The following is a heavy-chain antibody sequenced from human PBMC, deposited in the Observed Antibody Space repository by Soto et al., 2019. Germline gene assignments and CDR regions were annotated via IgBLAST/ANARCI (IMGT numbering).Heavy chain of an antibody. CDR2: VVVGSDNT. CDR1: GFTFSKSS. V-gene: IGHV1-58*01. D-gene: IGHD4-17*01. J-gene: IGHJ5*02. Sequence: SVKVSCKTSGFTFSKSSVQWMRQARGQRLEWIGWVVVGSDNTRYAQNFQDRVTITRDMSTSTSYMELSSLTSEDTAVYFCAAEIDDYAVFNHWGQGTPVTVSS. CDR3: AAEIDDYAVFNH.